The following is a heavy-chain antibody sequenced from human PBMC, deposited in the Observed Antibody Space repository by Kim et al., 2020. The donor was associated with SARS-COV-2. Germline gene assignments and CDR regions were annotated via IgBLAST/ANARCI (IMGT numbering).Heavy chain of an antibody. J-gene: IGHJ6*02. CDR2: ISGSGGST. V-gene: IGHV3-23*01. D-gene: IGHD6-6*01. CDR1: GFTFSSYA. CDR3: AKSSRQLEIYYYGMDV. Sequence: GGSLRLSCAASGFTFSSYAMSWVRQAPGKGLEWVSAISGSGGSTYYADSVKGRFTISRDNSKNTLYLQMNSLRAEDTAVYYCAKSSRQLEIYYYGMDVWGQGTTVTVSS.